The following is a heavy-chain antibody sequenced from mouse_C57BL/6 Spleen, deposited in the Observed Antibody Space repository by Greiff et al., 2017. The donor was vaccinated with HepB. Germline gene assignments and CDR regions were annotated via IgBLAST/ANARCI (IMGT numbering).Heavy chain of an antibody. J-gene: IGHJ2*01. CDR2: IFPGSGST. D-gene: IGHD4-1*01. CDR1: GFTFTSYW. V-gene: IGHV1-55*01. Sequence: QVQLQQPGAELVKPGASVKMSCKASGFTFTSYWITWVKQRPGQGLEWIGDIFPGSGSTNYNEKFKSKAIMTVDTSSSTAYMQLRSLTSEDSAVYYCARSNWDFDYWGQGTTLTVSS. CDR3: ARSNWDFDY.